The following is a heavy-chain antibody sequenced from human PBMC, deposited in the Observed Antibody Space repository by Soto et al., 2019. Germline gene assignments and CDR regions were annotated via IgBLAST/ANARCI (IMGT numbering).Heavy chain of an antibody. J-gene: IGHJ6*02. Sequence: LGESLKISCKSSGYSFSSYWIAWVRLMPGKGLEWMGSIYPDDSDTKYSPSFQGQVTISADKSTSAAYLQWSSLKASDTAIYYCARNSLTGYYNYYYSMDVWGQGTTVTVSS. V-gene: IGHV5-51*01. CDR2: IYPDDSDT. D-gene: IGHD3-9*01. CDR1: GYSFSSYW. CDR3: ARNSLTGYYNYYYSMDV.